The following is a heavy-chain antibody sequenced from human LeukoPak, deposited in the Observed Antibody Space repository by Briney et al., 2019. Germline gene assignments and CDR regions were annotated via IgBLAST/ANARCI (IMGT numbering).Heavy chain of an antibody. Sequence: AASEKVSCKASGYTFTSYDINWVRQAPGQGLEWMASMNPNNGNTAYARKFQGRVTMTRDTSIGTAYLEPSALRSEDTAVYYCARLHWESGGIYFYYYMDVWGKGTTVTVSS. D-gene: IGHD3-16*01. CDR3: ARLHWESGGIYFYYYMDV. CDR2: MNPNNGNT. J-gene: IGHJ6*03. CDR1: GYTFTSYD. V-gene: IGHV1-8*01.